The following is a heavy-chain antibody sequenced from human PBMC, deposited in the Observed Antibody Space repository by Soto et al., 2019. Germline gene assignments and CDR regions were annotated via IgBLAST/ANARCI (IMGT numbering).Heavy chain of an antibody. CDR1: GFTFSSYG. D-gene: IGHD6-19*01. J-gene: IGHJ4*02. Sequence: GGSLRLSCAASGFTFSSYGMHWVRQAPGKGLEWVAVIWYDGSNKYYADSVKGRFTISRDNSKNTLYLQMNSLRAEDTAVYYCARAGWYEVDFDYWGQGTLVTVSS. CDR3: ARAGWYEVDFDY. V-gene: IGHV3-33*01. CDR2: IWYDGSNK.